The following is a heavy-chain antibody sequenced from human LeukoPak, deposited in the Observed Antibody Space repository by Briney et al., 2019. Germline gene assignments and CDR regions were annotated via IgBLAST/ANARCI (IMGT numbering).Heavy chain of an antibody. D-gene: IGHD4-17*01. J-gene: IGHJ3*02. Sequence: GGSLRLSCAASGFTFSSYAMSWVRQAPGKGLEWVSAISGSGYSTYYADSVKGRFTISRDNSKNTLYLQMNSLRADDTAVYYCAKGPHGDYDAFDIWGQGTMVTVSS. CDR3: AKGPHGDYDAFDI. V-gene: IGHV3-23*01. CDR2: ISGSGYST. CDR1: GFTFSSYA.